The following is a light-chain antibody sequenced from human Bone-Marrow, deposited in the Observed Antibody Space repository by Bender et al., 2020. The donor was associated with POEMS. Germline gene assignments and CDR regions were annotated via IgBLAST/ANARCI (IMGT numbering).Light chain of an antibody. Sequence: QSALTQPASVSASLGQSITISCTGTSSDVGNYNLVSWYQQHPGKVPKVMIYDVNDRPAGVSGRFAGSKCGNAASLTISGLQSEDEADYYCYSFASSGTVVFGRGTRLTVL. CDR2: DVN. CDR3: YSFASSGTVV. CDR1: SSDVGNYNL. V-gene: IGLV2-23*02. J-gene: IGLJ2*01.